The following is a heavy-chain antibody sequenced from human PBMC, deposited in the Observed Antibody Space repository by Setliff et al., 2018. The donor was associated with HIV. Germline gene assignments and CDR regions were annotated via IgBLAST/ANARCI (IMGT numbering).Heavy chain of an antibody. CDR3: ARGMDDSRSSVWYY. D-gene: IGHD6-6*01. CDR1: GYTFAGFG. V-gene: IGHV1-18*01. CDR2: IGGDNGIP. Sequence: ASVKVSCKASGYTFAGFGISWVRQAPGQGPEWVGWIGGDNGIPSYAQKLRDRVTLTADTSTKTVFMELRSLRSDDTAVYYCARGMDDSRSSVWYYWGQGTLVTVSS. J-gene: IGHJ4*02.